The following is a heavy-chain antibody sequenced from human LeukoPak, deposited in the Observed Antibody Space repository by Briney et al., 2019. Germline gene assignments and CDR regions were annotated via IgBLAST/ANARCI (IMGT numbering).Heavy chain of an antibody. CDR2: INAGNGTT. CDR1: GYTFTSYA. Sequence: ASVKVSCKASGYTFTSYAMHWVRQAPGQRLEWMGWINAGNGTTKYSQKFQGRVTITRDTSASTAYMELSSLRSEDTAVYYCARLPIYYDSSGYYPPFDYWGQGTLVTVSS. D-gene: IGHD3-22*01. J-gene: IGHJ4*02. V-gene: IGHV1-3*01. CDR3: ARLPIYYDSSGYYPPFDY.